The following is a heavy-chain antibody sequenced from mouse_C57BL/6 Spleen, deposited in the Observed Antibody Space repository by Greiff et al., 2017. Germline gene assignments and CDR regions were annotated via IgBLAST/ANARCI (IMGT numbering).Heavy chain of an antibody. CDR1: GFSFNTYA. CDR3: VRKDGPYYAMDY. V-gene: IGHV10-1*01. J-gene: IGHJ4*01. CDR2: IRSKSNNYAT. D-gene: IGHD2-3*01. Sequence: EVQGVESGGGLVQPKGSLKLSCAASGFSFNTYAMNWVRQAPGKGLEWVARIRSKSNNYATYYADSVKDRFTISRDDSVSMLYLQMNNLKTEATDMYYWVRKDGPYYAMDYWGQGTSVTVAS.